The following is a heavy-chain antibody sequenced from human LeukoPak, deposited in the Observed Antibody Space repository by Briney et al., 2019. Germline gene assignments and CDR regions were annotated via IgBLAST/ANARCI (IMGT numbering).Heavy chain of an antibody. J-gene: IGHJ4*02. CDR2: ISWDGGTT. D-gene: IGHD1-26*01. V-gene: IGHV3-43D*04. Sequence: PGGSLRPSCAASGFTFDDYGMHWVRQPPGKGLEWVSLISWDGGTTYYADSVKGRFTISRDNSKNSLYLQMNSLRAEDTALYYCAKKGEGYYFDYWGQGTLVTVSS. CDR3: AKKGEGYYFDY. CDR1: GFTFDDYG.